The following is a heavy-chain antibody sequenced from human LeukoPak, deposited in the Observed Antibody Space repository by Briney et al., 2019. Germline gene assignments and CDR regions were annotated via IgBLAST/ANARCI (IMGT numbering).Heavy chain of an antibody. CDR1: GGSIVSSLYH. CDR3: ARQIVGTSWNYYYSYIDV. J-gene: IGHJ6*03. V-gene: IGHV4-39*01. D-gene: IGHD1-1*01. Sequence: PSETLSLTCSVSGGSIVSSLYHWGWLRQAPGKGLQWIGNVFHSGNTYYSPSLQSRVAISIDTSKNLFSLKLTSVTAADTAVYYCARQIVGTSWNYYYSYIDVWGNGTSVSVSS. CDR2: VFHSGNT.